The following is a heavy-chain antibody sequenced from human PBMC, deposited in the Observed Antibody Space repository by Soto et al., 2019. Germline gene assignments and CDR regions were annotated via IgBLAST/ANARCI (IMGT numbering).Heavy chain of an antibody. Sequence: QVQLVQSGAEVKKPGSSVKVSCKASGGTFSIYAISWVRQAPRQGLEWMGGIIPIFGTANYAQKFQGRVTITADESTSTAYMELSSLRSEDTAVYYCARDNDYGGNSVGYWGQGTLVTVSS. CDR3: ARDNDYGGNSVGY. CDR1: GGTFSIYA. J-gene: IGHJ4*02. D-gene: IGHD4-17*01. V-gene: IGHV1-69*01. CDR2: IIPIFGTA.